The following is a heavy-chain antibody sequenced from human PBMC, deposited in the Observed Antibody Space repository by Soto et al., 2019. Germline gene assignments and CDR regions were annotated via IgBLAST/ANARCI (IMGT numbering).Heavy chain of an antibody. V-gene: IGHV1-3*01. J-gene: IGHJ4*02. Sequence: HAHGERLEWKGWINAGKGDTKYPQRFQGRVTITRDTSASTAYMELSSLRSEDTAVYYCARNILGGTTDYWGPGTLVTVSS. D-gene: IGHD1-7*01. CDR2: INAGKGDT. CDR3: ARNILGGTTDY.